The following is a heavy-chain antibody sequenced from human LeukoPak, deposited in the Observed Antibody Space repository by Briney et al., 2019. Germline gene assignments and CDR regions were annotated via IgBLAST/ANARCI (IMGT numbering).Heavy chain of an antibody. Sequence: ETLSLTCAVYGGSFSGYYWSWIRQPPGKGLEWVSAISGSGGSTYYADSVKGRFTISRDNSKNTLYLQMNSLRAEDTAVYYCAKDAPLEGIAAAGTGYFDYWGQGTLVTVSS. V-gene: IGHV3-23*01. D-gene: IGHD6-13*01. CDR3: AKDAPLEGIAAAGTGYFDY. CDR2: ISGSGGST. CDR1: GGSFSGYY. J-gene: IGHJ4*02.